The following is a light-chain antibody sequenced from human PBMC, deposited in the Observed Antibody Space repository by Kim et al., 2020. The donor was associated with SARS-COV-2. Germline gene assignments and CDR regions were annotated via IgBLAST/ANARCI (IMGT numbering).Light chain of an antibody. J-gene: IGKJ2*01. CDR1: QSISTW. Sequence: GDRVTITCRASQSISTWLAWYQQKPGKAPKALIYKASTLESGVPSRFSGSGSGTEFILTISSLQPDDFATYFCQQYETYSRTFGQGTKLEI. CDR3: QQYETYSRT. CDR2: KAS. V-gene: IGKV1-5*03.